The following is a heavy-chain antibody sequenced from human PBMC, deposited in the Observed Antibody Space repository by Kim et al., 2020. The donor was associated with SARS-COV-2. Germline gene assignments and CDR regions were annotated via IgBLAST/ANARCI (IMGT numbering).Heavy chain of an antibody. D-gene: IGHD3-10*02. Sequence: SETLSLTCTVSGGSISSSSNYWGWIRQPPGKGLEWIGSMYSSGGTYYNPSLKSRVSISVDASKNQFSLKLSSVTAADTAVYYCARQVFEPPVRGVISRRMAVWGQGTTVTVSS. V-gene: IGHV4-39*01. J-gene: IGHJ6*02. CDR1: GGSISSSSNY. CDR3: ARQVFEPPVRGVISRRMAV. CDR2: MYSSGGT.